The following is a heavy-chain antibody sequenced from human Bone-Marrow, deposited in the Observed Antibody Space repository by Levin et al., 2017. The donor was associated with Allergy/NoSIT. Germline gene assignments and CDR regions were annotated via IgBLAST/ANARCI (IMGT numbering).Heavy chain of an antibody. Sequence: LSLTCAASGFPFSNYAMHWVRQAPGKGLEWVAVISYDGSTKYYADSVEGRFTISRDNSKNTLFLQVNSLRPEDTALYFCAKSYDSRDYYYYMDVWGKGTTVTVSS. J-gene: IGHJ6*03. CDR3: AKSYDSRDYYYYMDV. D-gene: IGHD3-9*01. V-gene: IGHV3-30*18. CDR1: GFPFSNYA. CDR2: ISYDGSTK.